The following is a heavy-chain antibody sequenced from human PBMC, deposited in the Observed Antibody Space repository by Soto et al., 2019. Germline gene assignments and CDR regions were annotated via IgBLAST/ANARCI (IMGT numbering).Heavy chain of an antibody. J-gene: IGHJ6*02. CDR3: ARGSRIWGYYYYGMDV. CDR2: ISHSGST. D-gene: IGHD3-16*01. V-gene: IGHV4-34*01. Sequence: SETLSLTCAVYGGSFSGYYWSWIRQPPGKGLEWIGEISHSGSTNYNPSLKSRVTISVDTSKNQFSLKLSSVTAADTAVYYCARGSRIWGYYYYGMDVWGQGTTVTVSS. CDR1: GGSFSGYY.